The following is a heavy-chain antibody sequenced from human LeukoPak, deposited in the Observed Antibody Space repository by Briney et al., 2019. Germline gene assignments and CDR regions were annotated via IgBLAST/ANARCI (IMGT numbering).Heavy chain of an antibody. CDR1: GGSISSYY. Sequence: SETLSLTCTVSGGSISSYYWSWIPQPPGKGLEWIGYIYYSGSTNYNPSLKSRVTISVDTSKNQFSLKLSSVTAADTAVYYCARAYGEYIDYWGQGTLVTVSS. CDR2: IYYSGST. D-gene: IGHD4-17*01. J-gene: IGHJ4*02. CDR3: ARAYGEYIDY. V-gene: IGHV4-59*01.